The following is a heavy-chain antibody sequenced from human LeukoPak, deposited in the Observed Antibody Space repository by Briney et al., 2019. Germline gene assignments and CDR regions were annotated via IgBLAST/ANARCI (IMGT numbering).Heavy chain of an antibody. V-gene: IGHV3-30*02. J-gene: IGHJ4*02. CDR1: GFTFSNYG. D-gene: IGHD6-13*01. CDR3: AKDFYSSSWFVDY. CDR2: IRYDGSNK. Sequence: GGSLRLSCAASGFTFSNYGIHWVRQAPGKGLEWVAFIRYDGSNKYYADSVKGRFTISRDNSKNTLYLQMNSLRAEDTAVYYCAKDFYSSSWFVDYWGQGTLVTVSS.